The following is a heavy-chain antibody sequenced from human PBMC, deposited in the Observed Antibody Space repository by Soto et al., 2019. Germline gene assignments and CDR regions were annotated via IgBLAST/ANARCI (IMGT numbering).Heavy chain of an antibody. D-gene: IGHD3-16*01. Sequence: QVQLVQSGDEVKKPGASVKVSCKASGYIFVNYGIAWVRQAPGQGLEWMGWISPYTGNTHSATKIQGRLTMTTDTYXRTAYMDLGSLKSDDTAVYYCVMVDNYVTPTPQDVWGQGTTVTVSS. CDR2: ISPYTGNT. CDR3: VMVDNYVTPTPQDV. J-gene: IGHJ6*02. V-gene: IGHV1-18*01. CDR1: GYIFVNYG.